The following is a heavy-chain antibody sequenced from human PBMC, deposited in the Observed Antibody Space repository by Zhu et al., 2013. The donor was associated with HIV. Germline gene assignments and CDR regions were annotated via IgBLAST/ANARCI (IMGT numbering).Heavy chain of an antibody. J-gene: IGHJ5*02. D-gene: IGHD1-7*01. CDR2: IIPIFGTA. CDR1: GGTFSSYA. V-gene: IGHV1-69*01. Sequence: QVQLVQSGAEVKKPGSSVKVSCKASGGTFSSYAISWVRQAPGQGLEWMGGIIPIFGTANYAQKFQGRVTITADESTSTAYMELSSLRSEDTAVYYCARNTPDVYNWNYRLAALNWFDPWGQGTLVHRLL. CDR3: ARNTPDVYNWNYRLAALNWFDP.